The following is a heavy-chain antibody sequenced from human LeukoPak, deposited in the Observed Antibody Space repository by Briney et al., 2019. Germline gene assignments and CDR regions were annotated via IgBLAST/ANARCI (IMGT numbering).Heavy chain of an antibody. D-gene: IGHD6-13*01. CDR1: GYTLTELS. CDR2: FDPEDGET. CDR3: ARDRGLNLNSSSWHNWFDP. V-gene: IGHV1-24*01. Sequence: ASVKVSCKVSGYTLTELSMHWVRQAPGKGLEWMEGFDPEDGETIYAQKFQGRVTMTEDTSTDTAYMELSSLRSEDTAVYYCARDRGLNLNSSSWHNWFDPWGQGTLVTVSS. J-gene: IGHJ5*02.